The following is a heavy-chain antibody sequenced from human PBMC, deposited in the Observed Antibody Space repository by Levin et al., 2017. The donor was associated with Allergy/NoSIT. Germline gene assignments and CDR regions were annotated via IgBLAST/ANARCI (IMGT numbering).Heavy chain of an antibody. CDR1: GFTVSSHY. CDR2: IYSGGST. CDR3: ARARLRFQYDAFDI. Sequence: GESLKISCAASGFTVSSHYMSWVRQAPGKGLEWVSVIYSGGSTYYADSVKGRFTISRDNSKNTLYLQMNSLRAEDTAVYYCARARLRFQYDAFDIWGQGTMVTVSS. J-gene: IGHJ3*02. D-gene: IGHD4-17*01. V-gene: IGHV3-66*01.